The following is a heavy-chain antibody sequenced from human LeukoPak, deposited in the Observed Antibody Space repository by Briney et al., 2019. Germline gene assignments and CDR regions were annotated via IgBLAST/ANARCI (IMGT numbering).Heavy chain of an antibody. CDR3: ARDALAAAGGNWFDP. D-gene: IGHD6-13*01. CDR1: GASMSSAF. CDR2: IYDSGAT. J-gene: IGHJ5*02. Sequence: KPSETLSLTCSFSGASMSSAFWSWIRQPAGKGLEWIGRIYDSGATHYNPSLKSRLTMSVDTSKNQFSLNLSSVTAADTAVYYCARDALAAAGGNWFDPWGQGTLVTVSS. V-gene: IGHV4-4*07.